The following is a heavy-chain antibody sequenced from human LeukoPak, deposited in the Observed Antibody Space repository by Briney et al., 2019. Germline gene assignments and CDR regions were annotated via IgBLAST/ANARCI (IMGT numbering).Heavy chain of an antibody. CDR3: ARDGQDSSGWSIFDY. Sequence: GGSLRLSCAASGFTFSSYAMHWVRQAPGKGLEWVAAISYDGSKTYYADSVKGRVTISRDNSKNTLFLEMNSLRAEDTAVYYCARDGQDSSGWSIFDYWGQGTLVTVSS. J-gene: IGHJ4*02. D-gene: IGHD6-19*01. V-gene: IGHV3-30*07. CDR1: GFTFSSYA. CDR2: ISYDGSKT.